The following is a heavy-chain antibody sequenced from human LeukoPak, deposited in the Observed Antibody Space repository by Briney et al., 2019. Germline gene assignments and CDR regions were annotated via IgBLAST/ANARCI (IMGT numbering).Heavy chain of an antibody. CDR2: MNPNSGNT. J-gene: IGHJ4*02. CDR1: GYTFTSYD. Sequence: GASVKVSCKASGYTFTSYDINWVRQATGQGLEWMGWMNPNSGNTGYAQKFQGRVTMTRKTSISTAYLELSSLRSEDTAVYYCARGISYGDPETDYWGQGTLVTVSS. V-gene: IGHV1-8*01. CDR3: ARGISYGDPETDY. D-gene: IGHD4-17*01.